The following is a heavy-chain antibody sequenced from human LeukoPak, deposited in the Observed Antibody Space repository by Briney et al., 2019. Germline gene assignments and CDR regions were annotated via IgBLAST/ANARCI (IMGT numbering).Heavy chain of an antibody. CDR2: INWNGGST. CDR3: ARDRHGGSGWYYPFDY. J-gene: IGHJ4*02. CDR1: GFTFDDYG. Sequence: GGSLRLSCAASGFTFDDYGMSWVRQAPGKGLEWVSGINWNGGSTGYADSVKGRFTISRDNAKNSLYLQMNSLRAEDTALYHCARDRHGGSGWYYPFDYWGQGTLVTVSS. D-gene: IGHD6-19*01. V-gene: IGHV3-20*01.